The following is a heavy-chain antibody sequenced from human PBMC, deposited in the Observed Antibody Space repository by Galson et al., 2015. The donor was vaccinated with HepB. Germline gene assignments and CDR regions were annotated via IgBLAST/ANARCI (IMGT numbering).Heavy chain of an antibody. CDR3: ARGDFWSGYRLDY. Sequence: SPRLSCAASGFTFSSYGMHWVRQAPGKGLEWVAVISYDGSNKYYADSVKGRFTISRDNSKNTLYLQMNSLRAEDTAVYYCARGDFWSGYRLDYWGQGTLVTVSS. CDR1: GFTFSSYG. V-gene: IGHV3-30*03. CDR2: ISYDGSNK. D-gene: IGHD3-3*01. J-gene: IGHJ4*02.